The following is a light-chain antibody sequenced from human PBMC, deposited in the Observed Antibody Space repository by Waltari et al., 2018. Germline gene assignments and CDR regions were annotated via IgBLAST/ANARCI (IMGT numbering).Light chain of an antibody. CDR3: TSYATIRQLR. CDR2: DVA. J-gene: IGLJ3*02. CDR1: SSDVGGYNY. Sequence: QSALTQPASVSGSPGPTITISCTGSSSDVGGYNYVSWYQHHPGKAPQLLIFDVANRPSVVFNRFSASKSCSTASLTIPALQADDECDYCCTSYATIRQLRFGGGTKVTVL. V-gene: IGLV2-14*03.